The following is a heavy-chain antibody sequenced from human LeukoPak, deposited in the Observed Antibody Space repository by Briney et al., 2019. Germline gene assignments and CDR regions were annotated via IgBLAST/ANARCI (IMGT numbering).Heavy chain of an antibody. CDR2: FDPEAGET. V-gene: IGHV1-24*01. CDR3: ATSPYFHSGYYDSRTIPGNWLDP. J-gene: IGHJ5*02. CDR1: GDTVTELS. D-gene: IGHD3-22*01. Sequence: ASVKVSCKVSGDTVTELSMHWVRQAPGKGLEWMGGFDPEAGETIYAQRFQGRVTMTEDTSTDTAYMELSSVKSEDTAVYYCATSPYFHSGYYDSRTIPGNWLDPWGQGTLVTVSS.